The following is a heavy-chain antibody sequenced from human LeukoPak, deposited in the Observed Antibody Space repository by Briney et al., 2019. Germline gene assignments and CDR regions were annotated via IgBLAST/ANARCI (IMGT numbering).Heavy chain of an antibody. CDR2: IWYGGSNK. CDR3: AKAGSSPHYYYMDV. J-gene: IGHJ6*03. Sequence: GGSLRLSCAASGFTFSSYGMHWVRQAPGKGLEWVAVIWYGGSNKYYADSVKGRFTISRDNSKNTLYLQMNSLRAEDTAVYYCAKAGSSPHYYYMDVWGKGTTVTVSS. CDR1: GFTFSSYG. D-gene: IGHD1-14*01. V-gene: IGHV3-30*02.